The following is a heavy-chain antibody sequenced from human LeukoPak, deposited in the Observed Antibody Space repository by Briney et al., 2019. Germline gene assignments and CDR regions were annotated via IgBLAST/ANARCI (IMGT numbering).Heavy chain of an antibody. CDR2: INQDGSEK. CDR1: GFTFANYW. V-gene: IGHV3-7*03. CDR3: VRSMDV. J-gene: IGHJ6*02. Sequence: GGSLRLSCAGSGFTFANYWMNWVRQTPGKGLEWVANINQDGSEKYYVESVKGRFTISRDNAESSLFLQMNSLRVEDMAVYYCVRSMDVWGQGTTVTVSS.